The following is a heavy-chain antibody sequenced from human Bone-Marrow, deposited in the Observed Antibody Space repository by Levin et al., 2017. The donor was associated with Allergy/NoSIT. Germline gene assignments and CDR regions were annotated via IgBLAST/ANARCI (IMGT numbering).Heavy chain of an antibody. CDR3: ARDRATVHYDY. CDR1: GYTFTSHS. Sequence: ASVKVSCKPSGYTFTSHSINWVRQAPGQGLEWMGYISTITANPTYAQGFTGRFVFSLDTSVTTAYLQINGLKTEDTAIYYCARDRATVHYDYWGQGTLVTVSS. D-gene: IGHD4-11*01. V-gene: IGHV7-4-1*02. CDR2: ISTITANP. J-gene: IGHJ4*02.